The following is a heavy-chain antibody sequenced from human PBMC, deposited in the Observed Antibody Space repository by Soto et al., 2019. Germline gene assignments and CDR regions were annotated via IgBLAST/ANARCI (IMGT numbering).Heavy chain of an antibody. Sequence: EVQLVESGGGVVRPGGSLRLSCAASGFTFDDYDMSWVRQAPGKGLEWVSGINWNGGSTGYTDSVKGRFTISRDNAKNSLDLQMNSLRAEDTALYYCARDGSEVVLASYFEYWGQGTLVTVSS. CDR1: GFTFDDYD. D-gene: IGHD3-22*01. J-gene: IGHJ4*02. CDR2: INWNGGST. V-gene: IGHV3-20*04. CDR3: ARDGSEVVLASYFEY.